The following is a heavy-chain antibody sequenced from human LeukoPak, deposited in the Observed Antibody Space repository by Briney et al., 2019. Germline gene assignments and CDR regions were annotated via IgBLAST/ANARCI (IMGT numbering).Heavy chain of an antibody. D-gene: IGHD3-22*01. CDR3: ARRRYYDGSGYLE. Sequence: KPSETLSLTCSVSGDSVSRSDSYWYWIRQPPGKGLEWIGTIYYSGRTYYSPSLKSRFTMSVDPSNNQFSLNLRSVTAADTALYYCARRRYYDGSGYLEWGQGTLLSVSS. CDR1: GDSVSRSDSY. CDR2: IYYSGRT. J-gene: IGHJ1*01. V-gene: IGHV4-39*01.